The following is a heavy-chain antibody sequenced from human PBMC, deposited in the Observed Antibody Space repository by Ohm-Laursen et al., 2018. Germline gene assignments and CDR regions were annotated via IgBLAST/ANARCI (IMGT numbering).Heavy chain of an antibody. V-gene: IGHV3-7*01. D-gene: IGHD1-14*01. CDR3: ARDPIDNNGYNPDY. Sequence: SLRLSCSASGFTFSYFWMSWVRQAPGKGLEWVASIKQDGTEKHYVESMQGRFTISRDNAKNSVYLQMNSLRAEDTAIYYCARDPIDNNGYNPDYWGQGTLVTVSS. CDR1: GFTFSYFW. CDR2: IKQDGTEK. J-gene: IGHJ4*02.